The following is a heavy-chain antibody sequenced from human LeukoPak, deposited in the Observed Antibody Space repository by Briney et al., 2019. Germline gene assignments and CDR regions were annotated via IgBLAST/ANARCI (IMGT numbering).Heavy chain of an antibody. J-gene: IGHJ6*03. CDR1: GGSISSGGYY. D-gene: IGHD6-13*01. Sequence: SETLSLTCTVSGGSISSGGYYWSWIRQPPGKGLEWIGYIYHSGSTYYNPSLKSRVTISVDRSKNQFSLKLSSVTAADTAVYYCARDHRMAAAGTPSYMDVWGKGTTVTVSS. CDR3: ARDHRMAAAGTPSYMDV. V-gene: IGHV4-30-2*01. CDR2: IYHSGST.